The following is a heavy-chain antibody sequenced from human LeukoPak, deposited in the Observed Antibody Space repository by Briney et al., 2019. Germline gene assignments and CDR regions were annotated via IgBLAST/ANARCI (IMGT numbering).Heavy chain of an antibody. CDR2: ISSSGSTI. V-gene: IGHV3-48*03. Sequence: GGSLRHSCAASGFTFSSYEMNWVRQAPGKGLEWVSYISSSGSTIYYADSVKGRFTISRDNAKNSLYLQMNSLRAEDTAVYYYARRVFDWNYELFQYYMDVWGKGTTVTVSS. D-gene: IGHD1-7*01. CDR1: GFTFSSYE. CDR3: ARRVFDWNYELFQYYMDV. J-gene: IGHJ6*03.